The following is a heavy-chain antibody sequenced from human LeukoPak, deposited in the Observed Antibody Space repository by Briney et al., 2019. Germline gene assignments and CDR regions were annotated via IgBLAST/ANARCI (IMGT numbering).Heavy chain of an antibody. D-gene: IGHD3-22*01. V-gene: IGHV1-46*01. CDR3: ARGYYYDSSAGPSEY. J-gene: IGHJ4*02. Sequence: ASVKVSRKASGYTFTAYYMHWVRQAPGQGLEWMGIINPSGGITGYAQKFQGRVTMARDTSTSTVSMELSSLGSEDTAVYYCARGYYYDSSAGPSEYWGQGNLVTVSS. CDR1: GYTFTAYY. CDR2: INPSGGIT.